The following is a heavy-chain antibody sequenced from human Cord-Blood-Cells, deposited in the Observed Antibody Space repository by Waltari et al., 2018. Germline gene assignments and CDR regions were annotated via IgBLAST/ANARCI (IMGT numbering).Heavy chain of an antibody. Sequence: EVQLVESGGGLVKQGRSLRPSCPASGFTFGDYAMSWLRQAPGKGLEWVGFIRSKAYGGTTEYAASVKGRFTISRDDSKSIAYLQMNSLKTEDTAVYYCTRIGYCSSTSCYKVDYWGQGTLVTVSS. V-gene: IGHV3-49*05. J-gene: IGHJ4*02. CDR3: TRIGYCSSTSCYKVDY. CDR1: GFTFGDYA. CDR2: IRSKAYGGTT. D-gene: IGHD2-2*02.